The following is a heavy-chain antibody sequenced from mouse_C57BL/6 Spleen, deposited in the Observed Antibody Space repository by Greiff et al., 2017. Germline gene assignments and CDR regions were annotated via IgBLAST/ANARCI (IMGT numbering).Heavy chain of an antibody. V-gene: IGHV1-72*01. CDR1: GYTFTSYW. CDR3: AREGAYYAMDY. Sequence: QVQLQQPGAELVKPGASVKLSCKASGYTFTSYWMHWVKQRPGRGLEWIGRIDPNSGGTKYNEKFKSKATLTVDKPSSTAYMQVSSLTSEDSAVYYCAREGAYYAMDYWGQGTSVTVSS. J-gene: IGHJ4*01. CDR2: IDPNSGGT.